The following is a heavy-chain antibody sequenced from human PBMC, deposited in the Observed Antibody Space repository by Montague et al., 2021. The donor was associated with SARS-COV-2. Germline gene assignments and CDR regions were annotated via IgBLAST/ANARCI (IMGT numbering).Heavy chain of an antibody. V-gene: IGHV4-4*07. CDR3: AIGGDSAKCGI. CDR1: GDSVTERY. J-gene: IGHJ3*02. Sequence: SETLSLTCTVSGDSVTERYLNWVRQAAGKGLEWIGFIHPYGDIHYNASLKSRVILSRDASKNQFSLTLISVTAADTAVYYCAIGGDSAKCGIWGRGTLVTVSS. D-gene: IGHD2-21*01. CDR2: IHPYGDI.